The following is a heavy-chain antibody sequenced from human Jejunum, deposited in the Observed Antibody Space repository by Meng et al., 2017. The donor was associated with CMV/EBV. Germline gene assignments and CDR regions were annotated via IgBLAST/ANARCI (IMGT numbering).Heavy chain of an antibody. V-gene: IGHV5-51*01. CDR2: IYPGDSDT. J-gene: IGHJ4*02. CDR1: GYSFSSYW. D-gene: IGHD2/OR15-2a*01. Sequence: SGYSFSSYWIGWVRQMPGKGLEWMGIIYPGDSDTRYSPSFQGQVTISADKSITTAYLQWSSLKASDTAMYYCARHPYYSGGGHYFDYWGQGTLVTVSS. CDR3: ARHPYYSGGGHYFDY.